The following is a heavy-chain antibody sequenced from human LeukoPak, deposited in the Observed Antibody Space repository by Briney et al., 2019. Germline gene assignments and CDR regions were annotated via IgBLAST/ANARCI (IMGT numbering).Heavy chain of an antibody. V-gene: IGHV3-7*03. CDR1: GFTFSSYG. CDR3: ARVGGH. D-gene: IGHD3-10*01. J-gene: IGHJ4*02. Sequence: PGGSLRLSCAASGFTFSSYGMSWVRQAPGKGLEWVANIKKDGSEKYYVDSVRGRFTISRDNAKTSLYLQMNSLRVEDTAVYYCARVGGHWGQGTLVTVSS. CDR2: IKKDGSEK.